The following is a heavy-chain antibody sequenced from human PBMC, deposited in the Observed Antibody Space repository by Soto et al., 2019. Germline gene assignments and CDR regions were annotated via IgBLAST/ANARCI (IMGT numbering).Heavy chain of an antibody. CDR3: SRKWGARHPRNQRNS. D-gene: IGHD3-16*01. CDR2: MYYSGSP. J-gene: IGHJ4*02. Sequence: PSETLSLTCSVSGGSFSSSSYYWAWIRQPPGKGLEWIGSMYYSGSPYYNLSLKSRVTISVDTSKNQFSLKLNSVTATDTAVYYCSRKWGARHPRNQRNSWSKGT. V-gene: IGHV4-39*01. CDR1: GGSFSSSSYY.